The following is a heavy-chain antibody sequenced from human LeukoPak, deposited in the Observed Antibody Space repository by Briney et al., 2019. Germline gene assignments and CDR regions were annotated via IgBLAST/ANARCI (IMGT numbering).Heavy chain of an antibody. V-gene: IGHV3-74*03. CDR1: GFTISNYW. Sequence: PGGSLRLSCVGSGFTISNYWMHWVRQAPGTGLVWISRIHPDGSITTYADSVKGRFTISRDNAKNTLYLQMNSLRAEDTAVYYCAPQQTYSPYNWFDPWGQGTLVTVSS. CDR3: APQQTYSPYNWFDP. D-gene: IGHD5-12*01. J-gene: IGHJ5*02. CDR2: IHPDGSIT.